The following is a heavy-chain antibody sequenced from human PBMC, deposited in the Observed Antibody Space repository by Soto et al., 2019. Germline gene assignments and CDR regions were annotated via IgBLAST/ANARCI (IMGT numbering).Heavy chain of an antibody. CDR2: IIPTFGTA. D-gene: IGHD1-1*01. V-gene: IGHV1-69*06. CDR1: GGTFSSYA. J-gene: IGHJ4*02. Sequence: AASVKVSCKASGGTFSSYAISWVRQAPGQGLEWMGGIIPTFGTANYAQKFQGRVTITADKSTSTAYMELSSLRSEDTAVYYCAGETTGTAYYFDYWGQGTLVTVSS. CDR3: AGETTGTAYYFDY.